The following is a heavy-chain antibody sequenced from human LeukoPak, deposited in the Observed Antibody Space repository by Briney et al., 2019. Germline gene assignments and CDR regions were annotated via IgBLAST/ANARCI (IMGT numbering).Heavy chain of an antibody. CDR2: IEQDGSEK. D-gene: IGHD3-22*01. V-gene: IGHV3-7*01. J-gene: IGHJ4*02. CDR3: ARDLGSLYYYDSSGYYHDY. CDR1: GFTFSSYW. Sequence: GGFLRLSCAASGFTFSSYWMSWVRQAPGKGLEWVANIEQDGSEKYYVDSVKGRFTISRDNAKNSLYLQMNSLRAEDTAVYYCARDLGSLYYYDSSGYYHDYWGQGTLVTVSS.